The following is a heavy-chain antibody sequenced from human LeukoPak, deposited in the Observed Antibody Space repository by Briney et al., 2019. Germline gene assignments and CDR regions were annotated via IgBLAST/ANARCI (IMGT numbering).Heavy chain of an antibody. Sequence: GGSLRLSCAASGFTFSSYSMNWVRQAPGKGLEWVSYISSSSSTIYYADSVKGRFTISRDNANSSLYLEMSSLRADDSALYYCARADSTDGFDIWGHGTMVTVSS. CDR2: ISSSSSTI. CDR3: ARADSTDGFDI. D-gene: IGHD3/OR15-3a*01. CDR1: GFTFSSYS. J-gene: IGHJ3*02. V-gene: IGHV3-48*04.